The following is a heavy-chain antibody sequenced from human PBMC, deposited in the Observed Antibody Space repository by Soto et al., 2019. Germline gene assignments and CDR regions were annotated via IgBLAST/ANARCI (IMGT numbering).Heavy chain of an antibody. CDR1: GFTFSSHD. CDR3: ARGGIEGLNWNWFDT. D-gene: IGHD1-20*01. J-gene: IGHJ5*02. V-gene: IGHV3-13*01. CDR2: IESDGDA. Sequence: EVQVVESGGGLVQPGGSLKLSCTASGFTFSSHDMHWVRQVTGKGLEWVSGIESDGDAKYLASVKGRFSISRENAKNSLHLQMSCLRAGDAAGYYCARGGIEGLNWNWFDTWGQGILVTVSS.